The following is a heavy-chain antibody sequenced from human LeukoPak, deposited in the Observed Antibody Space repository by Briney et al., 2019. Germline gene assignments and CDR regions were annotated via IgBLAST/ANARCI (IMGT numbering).Heavy chain of an antibody. V-gene: IGHV3-30*04. CDR3: ARESGGDSYYFDY. Sequence: GRSLRLSCAASGFTFSIYAMHWVRQAPGKGLEWGAVISYDGSNKYYADSVKGRFTISRDNSRNTLYLQMNSLRAEDTAVYYCARESGGDSYYFDYWGQGTLVTVSS. CDR1: GFTFSIYA. D-gene: IGHD2-21*02. J-gene: IGHJ4*02. CDR2: ISYDGSNK.